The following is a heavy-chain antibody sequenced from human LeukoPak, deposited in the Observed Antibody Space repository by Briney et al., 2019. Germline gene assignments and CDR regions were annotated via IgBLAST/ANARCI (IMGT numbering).Heavy chain of an antibody. CDR2: IYYSGST. D-gene: IGHD5-12*01. CDR3: ARMKGGLRFWYYYYGMDV. CDR1: GGSFSGYY. J-gene: IGHJ6*04. Sequence: SETLSLTCAVYGGSFSGYYWSSIRQPPGKGLEWIGYIYYSGSTNYNPSLKSRVTISVDTSKNQFSLKLSSVTAADTAVYYCARMKGGLRFWYYYYGMDVWGKGTTVTVSS. V-gene: IGHV4-59*01.